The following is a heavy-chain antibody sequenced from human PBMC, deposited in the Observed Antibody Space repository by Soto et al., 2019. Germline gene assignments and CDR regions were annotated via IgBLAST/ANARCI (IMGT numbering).Heavy chain of an antibody. CDR3: ARGYDFWSGSLSDRTHYYYYYGMDV. V-gene: IGHV1-69*13. CDR2: IIPIFGTA. D-gene: IGHD3-3*01. CDR1: GGTFSSYA. Sequence: ASVKVSCKASGGTFSSYAISWVRQAPGQGLEWMGGIIPIFGTANYAQKFQGRVTITADESTSTAYMELSSLRSEDTAVYYCARGYDFWSGSLSDRTHYYYYYGMDVWGQGTTVTVSS. J-gene: IGHJ6*02.